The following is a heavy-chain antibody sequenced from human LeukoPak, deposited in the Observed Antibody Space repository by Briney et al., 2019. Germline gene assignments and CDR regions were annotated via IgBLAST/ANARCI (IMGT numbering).Heavy chain of an antibody. CDR2: ISYDGSNK. CDR1: GFTFSSYA. J-gene: IGHJ6*02. CDR3: ARDPGSSGPGYYYYGMDV. Sequence: GGSLRLSCAASGFTFSSYAMHWVRQAPGKGLEWVAVISYDGSNKYYADSVKGRFTISRDNSKNTLYLQMNSLRAEDTAVYYCARDPGSSGPGYYYYGMDVWGQGTTVTVSS. D-gene: IGHD6-19*01. V-gene: IGHV3-30-3*01.